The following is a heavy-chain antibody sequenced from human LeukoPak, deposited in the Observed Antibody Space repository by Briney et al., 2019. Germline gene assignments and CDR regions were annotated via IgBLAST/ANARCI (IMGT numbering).Heavy chain of an antibody. Sequence: SETLSLTCTVSGGSISSYYWSWIRQPPGKGLEWIGYIYYTGSTNYNPSLKSRVTISIDTSKNQFSLKLSSVTAADTAVYYCARVVSPGSYWEHWFDPWGQGTQVIVSS. D-gene: IGHD3-10*01. CDR2: IYYTGST. CDR1: GGSISSYY. J-gene: IGHJ5*02. CDR3: ARVVSPGSYWEHWFDP. V-gene: IGHV4-59*08.